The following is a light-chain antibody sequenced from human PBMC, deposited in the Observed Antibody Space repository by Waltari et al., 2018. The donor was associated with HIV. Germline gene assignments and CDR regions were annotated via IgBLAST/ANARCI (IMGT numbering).Light chain of an antibody. CDR1: ALPKKF. V-gene: IGLV3-10*01. J-gene: IGLJ2*01. Sequence: SYELTQPPSVSVSPGQTARITCSGDALPKKFAYWYQQKSGQAPVLVIYEDSKRPSGIPLRFSGSSSGTMATLSISGAQVADEADYYCYSTDNSGTHIRVFGGGTKLTVL. CDR3: YSTDNSGTHIRV. CDR2: EDS.